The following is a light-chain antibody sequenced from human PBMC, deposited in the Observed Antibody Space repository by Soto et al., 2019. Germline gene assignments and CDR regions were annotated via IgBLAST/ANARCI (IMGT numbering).Light chain of an antibody. J-gene: IGLJ1*01. V-gene: IGLV3-21*02. Sequence: SYQLDQPASVSVAPGQTARMTCVGNNIGSKSVHWYQQKPGQAPVLVVYDDSDRPSGIPERFSGSNSGNTATLTISRVEAGDEADYYCQVWDSSSDHYVFGTGAKVTVL. CDR2: DDS. CDR1: NIGSKS. CDR3: QVWDSSSDHYV.